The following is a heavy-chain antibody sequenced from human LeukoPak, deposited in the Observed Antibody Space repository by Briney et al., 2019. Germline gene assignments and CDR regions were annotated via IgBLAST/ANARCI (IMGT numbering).Heavy chain of an antibody. J-gene: IGHJ6*03. CDR2: IYPGDSDT. D-gene: IGHD3-16*01. Sequence: PGESLKISCQASGYTFNNFWVGWVRQMPGKGLEWMGIIYPGDSDTRYSPSFQGQVTISADKSTTTAYLQWGSLKASDTAIYYCARHSDCRTSKCSGGNFYYMDVWGKGTTVTVSS. CDR3: ARHSDCRTSKCSGGNFYYMDV. CDR1: GYTFNNFW. V-gene: IGHV5-51*01.